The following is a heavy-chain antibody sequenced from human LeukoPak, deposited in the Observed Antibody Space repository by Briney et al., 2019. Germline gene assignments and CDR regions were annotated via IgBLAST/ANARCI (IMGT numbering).Heavy chain of an antibody. V-gene: IGHV3-23*01. D-gene: IGHD5-24*01. CDR2: ISGGGGST. CDR3: AKDARRDGYSYDY. CDR1: GFTFSSYA. Sequence: GGSLRLSCAASGFTFSSYAMNWVRQAPGKGLEWVTGISGGGGSTKYADSVEGRTTVSRDDSNNTVYLQMNSLRADDTAVYYCAKDARRDGYSYDYWGQGTLVSV. J-gene: IGHJ4*02.